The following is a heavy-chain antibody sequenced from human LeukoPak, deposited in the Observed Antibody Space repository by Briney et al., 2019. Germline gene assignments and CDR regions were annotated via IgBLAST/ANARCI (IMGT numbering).Heavy chain of an antibody. J-gene: IGHJ3*02. CDR2: ISYDGSNK. CDR3: AKVNRIVGTLGAFDI. V-gene: IGHV3-30*04. D-gene: IGHD1-26*01. Sequence: GGSLRLSCAASGFTFSSYAMHWVRQAPGKGLEWVAVISYDGSNKYYADSVKGRFTISRDNSKNTLYLQMNSLRAEDTAVYYCAKVNRIVGTLGAFDIWGQGTMVTVSS. CDR1: GFTFSSYA.